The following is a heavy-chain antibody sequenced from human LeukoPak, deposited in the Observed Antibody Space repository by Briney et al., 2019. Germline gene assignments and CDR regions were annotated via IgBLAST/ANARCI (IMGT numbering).Heavy chain of an antibody. CDR2: ISWNSGSI. J-gene: IGHJ1*01. V-gene: IGHV3-9*01. CDR3: AKSDSSGYYSAEYFQH. Sequence: GGSLRLSCAASGFTFDDYAMHWVRQAPGKGLEWVSGISWNSGSIGYADSVKGRFTISRDNAKNSLYPQMNSLRAEDTALYYCAKSDSSGYYSAEYFQHWGQGTLVTVSS. D-gene: IGHD3-22*01. CDR1: GFTFDDYA.